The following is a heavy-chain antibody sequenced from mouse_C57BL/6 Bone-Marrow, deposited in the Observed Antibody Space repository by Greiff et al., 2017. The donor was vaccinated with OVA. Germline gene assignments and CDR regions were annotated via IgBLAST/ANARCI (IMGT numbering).Heavy chain of an antibody. CDR2: ISDGGSYT. CDR3: ARGGYGNYYFDY. D-gene: IGHD2-10*02. Sequence: EVQLVESGGGLVKPGGSLKLSCAASGFTFSSYALSWVRQTPETRLEWVATISDGGSYTYYPDNVKGRFTISRDNAKNNLYLQMSHLKSEDTAMYYCARGGYGNYYFDYWGQGTTLTVSS. CDR1: GFTFSSYA. J-gene: IGHJ2*01. V-gene: IGHV5-4*01.